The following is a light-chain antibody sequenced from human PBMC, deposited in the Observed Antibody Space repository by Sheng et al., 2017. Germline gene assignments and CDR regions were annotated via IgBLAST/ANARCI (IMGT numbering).Light chain of an antibody. J-gene: IGKJ1*01. CDR1: QSVSSY. CDR3: QQYVSSPWT. V-gene: IGKV3-20*01. Sequence: EIVLTQSPGTLSLSPGERATLSCRANQSVSSYLAWYQQKPGQAPRLLMYGTSGRATGIPDRFSGSGSGTDVTLTISRLEPEDFAVYYCQQYVSSPWTFGQGTKVEMK. CDR2: GTS.